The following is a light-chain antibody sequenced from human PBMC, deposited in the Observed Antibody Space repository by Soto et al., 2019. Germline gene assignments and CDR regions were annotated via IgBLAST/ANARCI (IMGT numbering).Light chain of an antibody. V-gene: IGKV3-20*01. Sequence: VLTPSPPTISLSSREKATLSSSTTNQVSSSYFAWYQQTPGQAPRLLIYDASHRATGIPARFSGSGSGTNFTLTVTRLEPEDSAVYYCQQHDSSPRTFGGGTKVDIK. J-gene: IGKJ4*01. CDR3: QQHDSSPRT. CDR2: DAS. CDR1: NQVSSSY.